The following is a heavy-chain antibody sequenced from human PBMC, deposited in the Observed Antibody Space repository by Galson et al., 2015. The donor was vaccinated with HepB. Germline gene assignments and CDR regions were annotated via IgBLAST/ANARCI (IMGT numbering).Heavy chain of an antibody. V-gene: IGHV1-69*06. J-gene: IGHJ6*02. D-gene: IGHD5-12*01. CDR3: AKTSGYSGYDYRYYYFYGMDV. Sequence: SVKVSCKASGGTFSNYAINWVRQAPGQGLEWMGGIIPIFGTANYARKFQGRVTITADKSTSTAYMELSSLRSEDTAVYYCAKTSGYSGYDYRYYYFYGMDVWGQGTTVTVSS. CDR2: IIPIFGTA. CDR1: GGTFSNYA.